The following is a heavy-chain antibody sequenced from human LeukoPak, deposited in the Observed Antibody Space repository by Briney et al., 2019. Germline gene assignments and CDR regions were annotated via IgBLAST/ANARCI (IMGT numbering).Heavy chain of an antibody. CDR2: IRYDGSNK. J-gene: IGHJ5*02. Sequence: GGSLRLSCAASGFTFSSYGMHWVRRAPGKGLEWVAFIRYDGSNKYYADSVKGRFTISRDNSKNTLYLLMNSLRAEDTAVYYCAKGLGTTRFDPWGQGTLVTVSS. V-gene: IGHV3-30*02. D-gene: IGHD2/OR15-2a*01. CDR3: AKGLGTTRFDP. CDR1: GFTFSSYG.